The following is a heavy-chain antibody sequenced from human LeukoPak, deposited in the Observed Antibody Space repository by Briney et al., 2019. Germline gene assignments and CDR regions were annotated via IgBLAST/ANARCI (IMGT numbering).Heavy chain of an antibody. V-gene: IGHV4-39*01. CDR3: ARHREDYYDSSGYYLDY. CDR1: GGSISSSSYY. Sequence: SETLSLTCTVSGGSISSSSYYWGRIRQPPGKGLEWIGSIYYSGSTYYNPSLKSRVTISVDTSKNQFSLKLSSVTAADTAVYYCARHREDYYDSSGYYLDYWGQGTLVTVSS. CDR2: IYYSGST. D-gene: IGHD3-22*01. J-gene: IGHJ4*02.